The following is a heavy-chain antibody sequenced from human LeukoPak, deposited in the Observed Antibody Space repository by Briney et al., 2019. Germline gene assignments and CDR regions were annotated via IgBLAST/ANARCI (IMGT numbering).Heavy chain of an antibody. CDR1: GESCSDYY. J-gene: IGHJ4*02. Sequence: SETLTLTCAVYGESCSDYYWSWIRQPPGRGLEWIGEVNHGGTTNYNPSLKSRVTISVDTSKNQFSLKLSSVTAADTAVYYCARVRGYHPDFDYWGQGTLVTVSS. CDR3: ARVRGYHPDFDY. D-gene: IGHD6-13*01. V-gene: IGHV4-34*01. CDR2: VNHGGTT.